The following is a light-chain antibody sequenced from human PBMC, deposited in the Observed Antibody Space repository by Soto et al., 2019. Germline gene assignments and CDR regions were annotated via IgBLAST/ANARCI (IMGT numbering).Light chain of an antibody. J-gene: IGLJ2*01. V-gene: IGLV2-14*01. CDR1: SSDVGGYNY. CDR2: DVS. Sequence: QSALTQPASVSGSPGQSITISCTGTSSDVGGYNYVSWCQQHPGKAPKLMIYDVSNRPSGVSNRFSGSKSGNTASLTISGLQAEDEADYYCSAYTSRAYVVFGGGTKVTVL. CDR3: SAYTSRAYVV.